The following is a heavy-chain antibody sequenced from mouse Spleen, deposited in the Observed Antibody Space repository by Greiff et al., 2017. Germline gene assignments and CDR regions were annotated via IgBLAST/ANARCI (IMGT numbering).Heavy chain of an antibody. Sequence: QVTLKVSGAELVRPGTSVKVSCKASGYAFTNYLIEWVKQRPGQGLEWIGVINPGSGGTNYNEKFKGKATLTADKSSSTAYMQLSSLTSEDSAVYFCARPDGSSYYFDYWGQGTTLTVSS. V-gene: IGHV1-54*01. CDR1: GYAFTNYL. CDR2: INPGSGGT. D-gene: IGHD1-1*01. CDR3: ARPDGSSYYFDY. J-gene: IGHJ2*01.